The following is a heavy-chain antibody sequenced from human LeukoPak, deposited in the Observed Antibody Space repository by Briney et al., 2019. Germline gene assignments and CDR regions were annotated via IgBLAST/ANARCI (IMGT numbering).Heavy chain of an antibody. D-gene: IGHD3-9*01. J-gene: IGHJ4*02. CDR3: ARGDYDILTGSLFH. V-gene: IGHV1-69*06. CDR1: GGTFSSYA. Sequence: ASVKVSCKASGGTFSSYAISWVRQAPGQGLEWMGGIIPIFGTANYAQKFQGRVTITADKSTSIAYMELSSLRSEDTAVYYCARGDYDILTGSLFHWGQGTLVTVSS. CDR2: IIPIFGTA.